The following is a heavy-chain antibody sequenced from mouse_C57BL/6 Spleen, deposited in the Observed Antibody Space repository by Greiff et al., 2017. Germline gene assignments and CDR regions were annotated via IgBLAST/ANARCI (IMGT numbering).Heavy chain of an antibody. J-gene: IGHJ1*03. CDR3: TRGGTWYFDF. V-gene: IGHV1-15*01. CDR1: GYTFTDYE. CDR2: IDPDTGGT. Sequence: QVQLQQSGAELVRPGASVTLSCKASGYTFTDYEMHWVKQTPVHGLEWIGAIDPDTGGTAYNQKFKGKAILTADKSSSTAYMELRSLTSEDSAVYYCTRGGTWYFDFWGTGTTVTVSS. D-gene: IGHD4-1*01.